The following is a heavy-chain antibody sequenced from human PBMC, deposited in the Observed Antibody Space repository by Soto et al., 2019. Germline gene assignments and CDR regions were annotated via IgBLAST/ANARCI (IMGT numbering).Heavy chain of an antibody. V-gene: IGHV1-69*13. J-gene: IGHJ4*02. Sequence: ASVKVSCKASGGTFSSYAISWLRQAPGQGLEWMGGIIPIFGTANYAQKFQGRVTITADESTSTAYMELSSLRSEDTAVYYCARSHIVVALGEAWGQGTLVTVSS. CDR2: IIPIFGTA. CDR1: GGTFSSYA. D-gene: IGHD3-22*01. CDR3: ARSHIVVALGEA.